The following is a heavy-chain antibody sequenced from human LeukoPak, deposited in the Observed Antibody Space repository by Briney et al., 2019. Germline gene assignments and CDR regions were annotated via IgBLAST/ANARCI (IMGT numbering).Heavy chain of an antibody. D-gene: IGHD3-3*01. CDR3: ARDTYYDFWSTYYYFDY. CDR2: IYTSGST. Sequence: PSETLSLTCSVSGGSISRYYWSWIRQPAGKGLEWIGRIYTSGSTNYNPFLKSRVTMAVDTSKSQFSLKLSSVTAADTAVYYCARDTYYDFWSTYYYFDYWGQGTLVTVSS. J-gene: IGHJ4*02. CDR1: GGSISRYY. V-gene: IGHV4-4*07.